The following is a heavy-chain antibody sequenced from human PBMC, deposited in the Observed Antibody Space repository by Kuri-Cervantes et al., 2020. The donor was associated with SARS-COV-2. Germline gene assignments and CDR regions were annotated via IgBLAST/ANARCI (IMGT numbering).Heavy chain of an antibody. D-gene: IGHD3-10*01. CDR1: GGSISSYY. CDR3: ATSYGGSGSYYYGMDV. Sequence: GSLRLSCTVSGGSISSYYWSWIRQPPGEGLEWIGYIYYSGSTNYNPSLKSRVTISVDTSKNQFSLKLSSVTAADTAVYYCATSYGGSGSYYYGMDVWGQGTTVTVSS. V-gene: IGHV4-59*12. J-gene: IGHJ6*02. CDR2: IYYSGST.